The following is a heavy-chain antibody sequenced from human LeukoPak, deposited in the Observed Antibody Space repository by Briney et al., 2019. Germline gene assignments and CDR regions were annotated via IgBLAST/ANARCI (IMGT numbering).Heavy chain of an antibody. CDR2: IYYSGST. Sequence: PSETLSLTCTVAGGSISSYYRNWIRQPPGKGLEWIGYIYYSGSTNYNPSLKSRFTISVDTSKNQFSLKLSSVTAADTAVYYCAREVFAYMDIWGKGTTVTVSS. J-gene: IGHJ6*03. V-gene: IGHV4-59*01. CDR3: AREVFAYMDI. CDR1: GGSISSYY.